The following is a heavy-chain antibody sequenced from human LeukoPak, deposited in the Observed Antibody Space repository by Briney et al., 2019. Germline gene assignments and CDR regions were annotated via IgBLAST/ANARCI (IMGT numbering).Heavy chain of an antibody. CDR1: RFTFSSYW. D-gene: IGHD2-15*01. V-gene: IGHV3-7*01. CDR3: ARDSALYCSGGSCTDY. Sequence: GGSLRLSCAASRFTFSSYWMSWVRQAPGKRLERVGNIKQDGSEKYYVDSVKGRFTISRDNAKNSLYLQMNSLRAEDTAVYYCARDSALYCSGGSCTDYWGQGTLVTVSS. J-gene: IGHJ4*02. CDR2: IKQDGSEK.